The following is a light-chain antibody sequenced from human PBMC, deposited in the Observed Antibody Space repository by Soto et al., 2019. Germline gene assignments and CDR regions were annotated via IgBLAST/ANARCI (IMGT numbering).Light chain of an antibody. V-gene: IGKV3-11*01. CDR2: DAT. CDR3: QQRANWPPLT. CDR1: QGISNY. J-gene: IGKJ4*01. Sequence: EIVLTQSPATLSLSPGQRATLSCRASQGISNYLAWYQQQPGQAPRLVIYDATHRATDIPARFSGSGSGTDFTLTISSLEPEDFAVYFCQQRANWPPLTFGGGTKVEI.